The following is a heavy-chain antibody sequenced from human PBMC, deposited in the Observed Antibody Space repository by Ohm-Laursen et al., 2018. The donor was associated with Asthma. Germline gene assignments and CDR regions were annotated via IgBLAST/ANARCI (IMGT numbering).Heavy chain of an antibody. J-gene: IGHJ4*02. V-gene: IGHV3-30-3*01. Sequence: SLRLSCAASGFTFSSNAMHWVRQAPGQGLEWVAVISYDGSNKYYADSVKGRFTISRDNSKNTLYLQMNSLRAEDTAVYYCARNGAYYDFWSGFDCWGQGTLVTVSS. D-gene: IGHD3-3*01. CDR2: ISYDGSNK. CDR3: ARNGAYYDFWSGFDC. CDR1: GFTFSSNA.